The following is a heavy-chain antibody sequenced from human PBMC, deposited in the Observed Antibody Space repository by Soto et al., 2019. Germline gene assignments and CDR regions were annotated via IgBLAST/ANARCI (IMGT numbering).Heavy chain of an antibody. CDR1: SGSISSSNW. Sequence: QVQLQESGPGLVKPSGTLSLTCAVSSGSISSSNWWSWVRQPPGKGLEWNGEIYHSGRTNYNPSLKSRVTISVDKSENQLALKLSSVTAADTAVYYCASRAAAGPDYWGQGTLVTVSS. CDR3: ASRAAAGPDY. J-gene: IGHJ4*02. D-gene: IGHD6-13*01. CDR2: IYHSGRT. V-gene: IGHV4-4*02.